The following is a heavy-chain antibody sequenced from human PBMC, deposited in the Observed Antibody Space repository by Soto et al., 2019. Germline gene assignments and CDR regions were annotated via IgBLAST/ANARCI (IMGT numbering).Heavy chain of an antibody. CDR3: AKDSKSVSVSAARVYGMDV. J-gene: IGHJ6*02. CDR1: GFMFSNFA. Sequence: GGSLRLSCAGSGFMFSNFAMTWVRQAPGKGLEWVSTTRSNGEHTYYADSVKGRFTVSRDNSKNTLFLEMSSLRAEDTAIYYCAKDSKSVSVSAARVYGMDVWGQGTTVTVSS. CDR2: TRSNGEHT. D-gene: IGHD2-2*01. V-gene: IGHV3-23*01.